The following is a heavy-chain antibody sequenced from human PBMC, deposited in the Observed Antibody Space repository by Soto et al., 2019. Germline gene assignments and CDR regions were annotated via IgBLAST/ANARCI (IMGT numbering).Heavy chain of an antibody. Sequence: QVHLVQSGAEVKKPGASVKVSCQDSGYAFTTYGITWVRQAPGQGLEWMGWIIAHNGNTNYAQKLQGRVTVTRDTSTSTAYMELRSLRYDDTAVYYCARGRYGDYWGQGALVTVSS. CDR3: ARGRYGDY. J-gene: IGHJ4*02. CDR1: GYAFTTYG. CDR2: IIAHNGNT. D-gene: IGHD1-1*01. V-gene: IGHV1-18*01.